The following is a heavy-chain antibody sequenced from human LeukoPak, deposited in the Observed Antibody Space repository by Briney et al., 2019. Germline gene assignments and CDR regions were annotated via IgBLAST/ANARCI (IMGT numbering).Heavy chain of an antibody. J-gene: IGHJ6*03. CDR3: ATGRGYCSSTSCYLADYYYYYYMDI. V-gene: IGHV4-34*01. CDR1: GGSFSGYY. D-gene: IGHD2-2*01. Sequence: SETLSLTCAVYGGSFSGYYWSWIRQPPGKGLEWIGEINHSGSTNYNPSLKSRVTISVDTSKNQFSLKLSSVTAADTAVYYCATGRGYCSSTSCYLADYYYYYYMDIWGKGTTVTVSS. CDR2: INHSGST.